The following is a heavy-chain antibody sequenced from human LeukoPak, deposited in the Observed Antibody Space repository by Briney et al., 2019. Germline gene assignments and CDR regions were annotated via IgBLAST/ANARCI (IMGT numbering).Heavy chain of an antibody. Sequence: GASVKVSCKASGYTFTSYGISWVRQAPGQGLEWMGWISAYNGNTNYAQKLQGRVTMTTDTSTSTAYMELRSLRSDDTAVYYCARIRSIAARHDFDYWGQGTLVTVSS. CDR1: GYTFTSYG. V-gene: IGHV1-18*01. D-gene: IGHD6-6*01. CDR3: ARIRSIAARHDFDY. J-gene: IGHJ4*02. CDR2: ISAYNGNT.